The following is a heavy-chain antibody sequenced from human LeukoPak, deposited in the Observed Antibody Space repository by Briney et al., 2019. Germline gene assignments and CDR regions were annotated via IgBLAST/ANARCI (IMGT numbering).Heavy chain of an antibody. CDR2: IYYSGST. J-gene: IGHJ4*02. Sequence: PSETLSLTCTVSGGSISSSNSYWGWIRQPPGKGLEWIGSIYYSGSTYYNPSLKSRVTISVDTSKNQFSLKLTSVTAADTALFYCARSELGVRGVPSHFDYWGQGTLVTVSS. D-gene: IGHD3-10*01. V-gene: IGHV4-39*01. CDR3: ARSELGVRGVPSHFDY. CDR1: GGSISSSNSY.